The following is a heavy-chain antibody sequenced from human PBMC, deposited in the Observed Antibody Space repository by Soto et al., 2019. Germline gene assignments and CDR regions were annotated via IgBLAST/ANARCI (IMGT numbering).Heavy chain of an antibody. CDR3: ASDSTLDEGSSPTFDI. CDR2: IWYDGSNK. D-gene: IGHD6-19*01. V-gene: IGHV3-33*01. CDR1: GFTFSSYG. J-gene: IGHJ3*02. Sequence: QVQLVESGGGVVQPGRSLRLSCAASGFTFSSYGMHWVRQAPGKGLEWVAVIWYDGSNKYYADSVKGRFTISRDNSKNTLYLQMNSLRAEDTAVYYCASDSTLDEGSSPTFDIWGQGTMVTVSS.